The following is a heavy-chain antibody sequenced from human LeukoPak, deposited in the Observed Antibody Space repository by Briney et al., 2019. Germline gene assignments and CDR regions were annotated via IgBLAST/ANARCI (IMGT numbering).Heavy chain of an antibody. CDR1: GFTFTSSA. D-gene: IGHD4-17*01. V-gene: IGHV1-58*02. CDR2: IVVGSGNT. CDR3: AADRGFPDYGDYPDFDY. Sequence: SVKVSCKASGFTFTSSAMQWVRQARGQRLERIGWIVVGSGNTNYAQKFQERVTITRDMSTSTAYMELSSLRSEDTAVYYCAADRGFPDYGDYPDFDYWGQGTLVTVSS. J-gene: IGHJ4*02.